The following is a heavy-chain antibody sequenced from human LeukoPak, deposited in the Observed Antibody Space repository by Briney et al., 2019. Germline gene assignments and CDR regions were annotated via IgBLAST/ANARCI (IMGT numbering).Heavy chain of an antibody. CDR3: ARGGGGNSPFDY. CDR1: GGTFSSYA. CDR2: IIPIFGTA. Sequence: SVKVSCKASGGTFSSYAISWVRQAPGQGLEWMGGIIPIFGTANYAQKFQGRVTITTDESTSTAYMELRSLRSDDTAVYYCARGGGGNSPFDYWGQGTLVTVSS. J-gene: IGHJ4*02. V-gene: IGHV1-69*05. D-gene: IGHD4-23*01.